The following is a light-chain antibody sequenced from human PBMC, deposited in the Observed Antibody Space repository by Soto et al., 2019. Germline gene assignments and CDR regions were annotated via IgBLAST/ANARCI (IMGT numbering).Light chain of an antibody. V-gene: IGLV2-14*03. CDR3: RSYTTTSAVA. J-gene: IGLJ2*01. CDR2: DVT. CDR1: SSDVGGYNY. Sequence: QSALTQPASVSGSPGQWITISCTGTSSDVGGYNYVSWYQQHPGKAPKLMIYDVTNRPSGVSYRFSGSKSGNTASLTISGLQAEDEADYYCRSYTTTSAVAFGGGTKLAVL.